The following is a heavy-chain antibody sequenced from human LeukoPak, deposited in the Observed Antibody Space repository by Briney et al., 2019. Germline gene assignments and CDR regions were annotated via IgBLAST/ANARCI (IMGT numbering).Heavy chain of an antibody. D-gene: IGHD6-6*01. CDR3: ARGSLEQLVRTVGFDP. J-gene: IGHJ5*02. CDR1: GGSFSGYY. CDR2: IYYSGST. Sequence: PSETLSLTCAVYGGSFSGYYWSWIRQHPGKGLEWIGYIYYSGSTYYNPSLKSRVTISVDTSKNQFSLKLSSATAADTAVYYCARGSLEQLVRTVGFDPWGQGTLVTVSS. V-gene: IGHV4-31*11.